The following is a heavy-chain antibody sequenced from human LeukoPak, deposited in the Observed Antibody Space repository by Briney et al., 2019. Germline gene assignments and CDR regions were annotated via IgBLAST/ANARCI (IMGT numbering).Heavy chain of an antibody. D-gene: IGHD6-6*01. J-gene: IGHJ3*02. Sequence: GGSLRLSCAASGFTFSSYGMHWVRQAPGKGLEWVAVISYDGSNKYYADSVKGRFTISRDNSKNTLYLQMNSLRAEDTAVYYCAKDSSSSYAFDIWGQGTMVTVSS. V-gene: IGHV3-30*18. CDR3: AKDSSSSYAFDI. CDR1: GFTFSSYG. CDR2: ISYDGSNK.